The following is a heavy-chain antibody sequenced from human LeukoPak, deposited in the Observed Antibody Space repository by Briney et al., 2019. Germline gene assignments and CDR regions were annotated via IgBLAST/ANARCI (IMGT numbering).Heavy chain of an antibody. D-gene: IGHD1-26*01. J-gene: IGHJ5*02. CDR3: ARTKWELLRGDWFDP. CDR1: GGSFSGYY. V-gene: IGHV4-34*01. CDR2: INHSGST. Sequence: SETLSLTCAVYGGSFSGYYWSWIRQLPGKGLEWIGEINHSGSTNYNPSLKSRVTISVDRSKNQFSLKLSSVTAADTAVYYCARTKWELLRGDWFDPWGQGTLVTVSS.